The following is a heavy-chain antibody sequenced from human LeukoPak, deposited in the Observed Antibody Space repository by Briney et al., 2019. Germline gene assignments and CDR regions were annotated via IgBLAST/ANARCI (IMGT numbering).Heavy chain of an antibody. Sequence: PSETLSLTCTVSGDSISGSSYYWGWIRQLPGKGLEWIGSVHYNGNTYYKPSLETRATVSLDTSKNQFSLKLSSVTAADTAVYYCARLEYQLLENWFDPWGQGTLVTVSS. V-gene: IGHV4-39*01. CDR3: ARLEYQLLENWFDP. D-gene: IGHD2-2*01. CDR1: GDSISGSSYY. J-gene: IGHJ5*02. CDR2: VHYNGNT.